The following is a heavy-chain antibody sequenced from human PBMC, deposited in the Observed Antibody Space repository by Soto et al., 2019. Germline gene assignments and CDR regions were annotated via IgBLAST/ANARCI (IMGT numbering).Heavy chain of an antibody. CDR2: IYYSGST. CDR3: ARDRASDYYDSSGYYPD. CDR1: GGSVSSGSYY. V-gene: IGHV4-31*03. D-gene: IGHD3-22*01. Sequence: PSETLSLTCTVSGGSVSSGSYYWSWIRQHPGKGLEWIGYIYYSGSTYYNPSLKSRVTISVDTSKNQFSLKLSSVTAADTAVYYCARDRASDYYDSSGYYPDWGQGTLVTVS. J-gene: IGHJ4*02.